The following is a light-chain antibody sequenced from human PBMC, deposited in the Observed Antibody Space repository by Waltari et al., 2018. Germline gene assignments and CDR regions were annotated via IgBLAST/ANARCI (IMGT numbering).Light chain of an antibody. CDR1: TLPRKY. CDR2: EDN. J-gene: IGLJ1*01. V-gene: IGLV3-10*01. Sequence: SYELTQPPSVSVSPGQTARITCSGDTLPRKYAYWYQQKSGQAPGLVIFEDNKRPSGIPEGFSGSISGTMATLTISGAQVEDEADYYCYSTDSSSKGVFGAGTKVTVL. CDR3: YSTDSSSKGV.